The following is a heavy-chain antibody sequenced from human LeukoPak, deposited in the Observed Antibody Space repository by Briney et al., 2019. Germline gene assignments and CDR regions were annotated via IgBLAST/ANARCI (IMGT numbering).Heavy chain of an antibody. CDR2: ISSSDNTI. Sequence: GGSLRLSCAASGFAFSDYSMNWVRQAPGKGLEGVSYISSSDNTIHYADSVKGRFTISRDNAKNSLYLEMNSLRDEDTAVYYCARDLPTYCADDCYFDTWGQGTLVTVSS. CDR1: GFAFSDYS. J-gene: IGHJ4*02. D-gene: IGHD2-21*02. V-gene: IGHV3-48*02. CDR3: ARDLPTYCADDCYFDT.